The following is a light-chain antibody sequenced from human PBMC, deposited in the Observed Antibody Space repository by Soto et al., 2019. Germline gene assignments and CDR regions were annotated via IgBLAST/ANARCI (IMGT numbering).Light chain of an antibody. J-gene: IGKJ1*01. CDR2: AAS. CDR3: QQYYSYPRT. V-gene: IGKV1-8*01. Sequence: AIRMTQSPSSFSASTGDRVTITFRASQGISSYLAWYQQKPGKAPKLLIYAASTFQSGVPSSFSGSGSGTDFTLTISCLQSEDFATYYCQQYYSYPRTFGQGTKVDIK. CDR1: QGISSY.